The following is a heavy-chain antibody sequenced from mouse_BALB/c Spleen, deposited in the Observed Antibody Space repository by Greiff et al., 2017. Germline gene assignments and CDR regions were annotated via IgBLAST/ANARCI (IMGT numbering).Heavy chain of an antibody. CDR3: AREAYGNFP. CDR1: GFNIKDTY. J-gene: IGHJ3*01. Sequence: EVKLMESGAELVKPGASVKLSCTASGFNIKDTYMHWVKQRPEQGLEWIGRIDPANGNTKYDPKFQGKATITADTSSNTAYLQLSSLTSEDTAVYYCAREAYGNFPWGQGTLVTVSA. V-gene: IGHV14-3*02. CDR2: IDPANGNT. D-gene: IGHD2-1*01.